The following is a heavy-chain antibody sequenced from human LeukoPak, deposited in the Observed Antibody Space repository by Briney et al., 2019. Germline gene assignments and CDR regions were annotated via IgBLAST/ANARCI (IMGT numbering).Heavy chain of an antibody. J-gene: IGHJ1*01. Sequence: GESLKISCKGSGYSFTSYWISWVRQMPGKGLEWMGRIDPSDSYTNYSPSFQGHITISADKSISTAYLQWSSLKASDTAMYYCARATYYYDSSGYYLAEYFQHWGRAPWSPSPQ. D-gene: IGHD3-22*01. V-gene: IGHV5-10-1*01. CDR1: GYSFTSYW. CDR3: ARATYYYDSSGYYLAEYFQH. CDR2: IDPSDSYT.